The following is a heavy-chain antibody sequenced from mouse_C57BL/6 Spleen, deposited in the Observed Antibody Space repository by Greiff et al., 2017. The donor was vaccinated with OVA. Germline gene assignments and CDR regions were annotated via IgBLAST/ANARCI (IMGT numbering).Heavy chain of an antibody. CDR2: IDPETGGT. CDR3: TREDYYYGSSYDGYFDV. V-gene: IGHV1-15*01. D-gene: IGHD1-1*01. J-gene: IGHJ1*03. CDR1: GYTFTDYE. Sequence: VQLQQSGAELVRPGASVTLSCKASGYTFTDYEMHWVKQTPVHGLEWIGAIDPETGGTAYNQKFKGKAILTADKSSSTAYMEHRSLTSEDSAVYYCTREDYYYGSSYDGYFDVWGTGTTVTVSS.